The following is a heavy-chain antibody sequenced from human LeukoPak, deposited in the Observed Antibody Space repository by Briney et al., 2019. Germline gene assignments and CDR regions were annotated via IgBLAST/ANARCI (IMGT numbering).Heavy chain of an antibody. Sequence: SETLSLTCAVYGGSFSGYYWSWIRQPPGKGLEWIGEINHSGSTNYNPSLKSRVTISADTSKKQISLKMRSVTAADTAIYYCARGTTSARLLYWGQGTLVTVSS. CDR2: INHSGST. D-gene: IGHD6-6*01. CDR1: GGSFSGYY. V-gene: IGHV4-34*01. J-gene: IGHJ4*02. CDR3: ARGTTSARLLY.